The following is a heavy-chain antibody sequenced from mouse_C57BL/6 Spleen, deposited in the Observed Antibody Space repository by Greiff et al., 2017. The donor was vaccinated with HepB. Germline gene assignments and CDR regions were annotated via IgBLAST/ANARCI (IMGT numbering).Heavy chain of an antibody. CDR1: GFTFSSYG. J-gene: IGHJ2*01. D-gene: IGHD1-1*01. Sequence: EVKLMESGGDLVKPGGSLKLSCAASGFTFSSYGMSWVRQTPDKRLEWVATISSGGSYTYYPDSVKGRFTISRDNAKNTLYLQMSSLKSEDTAMYYCARHRRITTVAEYFDYWGQGTTLTVSS. V-gene: IGHV5-6*01. CDR3: ARHRRITTVAEYFDY. CDR2: ISSGGSYT.